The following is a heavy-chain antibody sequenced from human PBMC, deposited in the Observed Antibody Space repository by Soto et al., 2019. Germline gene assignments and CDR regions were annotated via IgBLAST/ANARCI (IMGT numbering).Heavy chain of an antibody. Sequence: PGGSLRLSCAASGFTFSDYYMSWIRQATGKGLEWVSYISSSGSTIYYADSVKGRFTISRDNAKNSLYLQMSSLRAEDTAVYYCARGEDVDTAMVTVDYWGQGTLVTVSS. J-gene: IGHJ4*02. CDR3: ARGEDVDTAMVTVDY. CDR1: GFTFSDYY. D-gene: IGHD5-18*01. CDR2: ISSSGSTI. V-gene: IGHV3-11*01.